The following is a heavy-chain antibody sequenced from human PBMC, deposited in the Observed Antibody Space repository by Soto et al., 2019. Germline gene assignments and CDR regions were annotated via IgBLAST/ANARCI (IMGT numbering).Heavy chain of an antibody. Sequence: PSETLSLTCTVSGGSISSGGYYWSWIRQHPGKGLEWIGYIYYSGSTYYNPSLKSRVTISVDTSKIQFSLKLSSVTAADTAVYYCARCSSSSAYYYYYMDVWGKGTTVTVSS. D-gene: IGHD6-6*01. CDR1: GGSISSGGYY. J-gene: IGHJ6*03. CDR3: ARCSSSSAYYYYYMDV. CDR2: IYYSGST. V-gene: IGHV4-31*03.